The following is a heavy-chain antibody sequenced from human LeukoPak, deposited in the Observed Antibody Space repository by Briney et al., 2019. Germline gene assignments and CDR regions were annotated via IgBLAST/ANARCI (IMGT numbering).Heavy chain of an antibody. CDR3: ARGTRILTGSDY. D-gene: IGHD3-9*01. J-gene: IGHJ4*02. Sequence: GGSLRLSCAASGFTFSSYSMNWVRQAPGKGLEWVSSISSSSSYIYYADSVKGRFTISRDNAKNSLYLQMNSLRAEDTAVYYCARGTRILTGSDYWGQGTLVTVSS. V-gene: IGHV3-21*01. CDR2: ISSSSSYI. CDR1: GFTFSSYS.